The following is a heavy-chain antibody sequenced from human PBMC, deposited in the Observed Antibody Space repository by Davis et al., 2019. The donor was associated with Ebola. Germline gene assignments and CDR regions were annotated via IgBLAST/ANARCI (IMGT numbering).Heavy chain of an antibody. D-gene: IGHD5-12*01. CDR1: GFTLSDYF. CDR2: ISSSGSTI. Sequence: GSLRPSCAASGFTLSDYFMSWIRQAPGKGLEWVSYISSSGSTIYYADSVKGRFTISRDNAKNSLYLQMNSLRAEDTAVYYCARGLRFRNYYYGMDVWGQGTTVTVSS. V-gene: IGHV3-11*01. J-gene: IGHJ6*02. CDR3: ARGLRFRNYYYGMDV.